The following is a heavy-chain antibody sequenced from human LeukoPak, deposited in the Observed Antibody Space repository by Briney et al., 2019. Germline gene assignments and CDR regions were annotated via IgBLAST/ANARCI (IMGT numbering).Heavy chain of an antibody. Sequence: ASVKVSCKASGYTFTSYAMNWVRQAPGQGLEWMGWTNTNTGNPTYAQGFTGRFVFSLDTSVSTAYLQICSLKAEDTAVYYCARHSSSWYRGLPDYWGQGTLVTVSS. V-gene: IGHV7-4-1*01. CDR2: TNTNTGNP. J-gene: IGHJ4*02. D-gene: IGHD6-13*01. CDR3: ARHSSSWYRGLPDY. CDR1: GYTFTSYA.